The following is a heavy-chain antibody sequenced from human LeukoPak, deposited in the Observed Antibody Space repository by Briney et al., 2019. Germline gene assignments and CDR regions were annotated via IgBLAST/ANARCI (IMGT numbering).Heavy chain of an antibody. CDR2: IKSKTAGGTT. D-gene: IGHD3-22*01. CDR1: GFTSSNAW. J-gene: IGHJ4*02. V-gene: IGHV3-15*01. CDR3: TTGRAYRTGYYDSSGYYY. Sequence: GGSLRLSCAASGFTSSNAWMSWVRQAPGKGQEWVGRIKSKTAGGTTDYAAPVKGRFTISRDDSKNTLYLQMNSLKTEDTAVYYCTTGRAYRTGYYDSSGYYYWGQGTLVTVSS.